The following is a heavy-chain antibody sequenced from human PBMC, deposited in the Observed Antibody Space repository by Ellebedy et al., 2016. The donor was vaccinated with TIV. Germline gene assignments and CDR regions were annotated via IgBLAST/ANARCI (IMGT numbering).Heavy chain of an antibody. CDR2: IYSDGST. D-gene: IGHD1-26*01. CDR1: GVNVSSNY. V-gene: IGHV3-53*01. CDR3: ARAKRGSYYSAFDI. J-gene: IGHJ3*02. Sequence: GGSLRLXXAASGVNVSSNYMSWVRQAPGKGLEWVSIIYSDGSTYYADSVKGRFTLSRDISKNTLFLQMNSLRAEDMAVYYCARAKRGSYYSAFDIWGQGTMVTVSS.